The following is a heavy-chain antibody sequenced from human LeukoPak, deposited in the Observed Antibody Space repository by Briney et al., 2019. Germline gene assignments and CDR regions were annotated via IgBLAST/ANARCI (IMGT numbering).Heavy chain of an antibody. V-gene: IGHV1-69*06. D-gene: IGHD6-19*01. J-gene: IGHJ4*02. CDR1: GGTFSSYA. CDR3: AREHSSGWRGSYFDY. Sequence: SVKVSCKASGGTFSSYAISWVRQAPGQGLEWMGGIIPIFGTANYAQKFQGRVTITADKSTSTAYMELSSLRSEDTAVYYCAREHSSGWRGSYFDYWGQGTLVTVSS. CDR2: IIPIFGTA.